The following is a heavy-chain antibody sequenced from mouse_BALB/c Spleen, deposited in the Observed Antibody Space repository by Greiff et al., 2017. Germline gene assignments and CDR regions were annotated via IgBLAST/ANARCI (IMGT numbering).Heavy chain of an antibody. J-gene: IGHJ4*01. CDR1: GFTFSSYA. V-gene: IGHV5-6-5*01. CDR3: ARGDYDDYYAMDY. CDR2: ISSGGST. D-gene: IGHD2-4*01. Sequence: EVQGVESGGGLVKPGGSLKLSCAASGFTFSSYAMSWVRQTPEKRLEWVASISSGGSTYYPDSVKGRFTISRDNARNILYLQMSSLRSEDTAMYYCARGDYDDYYAMDYWGQGTSVTVSS.